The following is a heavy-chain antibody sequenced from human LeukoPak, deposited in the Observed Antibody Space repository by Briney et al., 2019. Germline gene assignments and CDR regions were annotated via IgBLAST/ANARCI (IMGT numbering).Heavy chain of an antibody. CDR3: ASGYGSGSYYYYYYMDV. CDR1: GGSISSYY. CDR2: IYYSGST. J-gene: IGHJ6*03. Sequence: SETLSLTCTVSGGSISSYYWSWIRQPPGKGLEWIGYIYYSGSTNYNPSLKRRVTISVDTSKNQFSLTLSSVTAADTAVYYCASGYGSGSYYYYYYMDVWGKGTTVTVSS. V-gene: IGHV4-59*01. D-gene: IGHD3-10*01.